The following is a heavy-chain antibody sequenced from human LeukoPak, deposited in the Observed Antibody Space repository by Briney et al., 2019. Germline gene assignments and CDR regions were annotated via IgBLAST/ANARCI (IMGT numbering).Heavy chain of an antibody. Sequence: ASVMLSCKASGYTFTGYYMQWARQAPGQGLEWMGWINPNSGGTNYAQKCQGRVSMTRDTSISTAYMELSRLRSDDTAVYYCARGPDSSGYYYGYWGQGTLVTVSS. CDR3: ARGPDSSGYYYGY. J-gene: IGHJ4*02. V-gene: IGHV1-2*02. D-gene: IGHD3-22*01. CDR1: GYTFTGYY. CDR2: INPNSGGT.